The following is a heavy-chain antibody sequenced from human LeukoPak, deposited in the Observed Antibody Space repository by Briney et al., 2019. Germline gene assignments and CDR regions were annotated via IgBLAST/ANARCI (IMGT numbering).Heavy chain of an antibody. D-gene: IGHD2-8*01. CDR3: ARDRHCANAVLHSPPGMDV. CDR2: IWFDGKNE. V-gene: IGHV3-33*08. Sequence: TGGSLRLSCAASGFTFSSYAMHWVRQAPGKGLEWVADIWFDGKNEHFADSVKGRFTISRDNSKNTMYLQINSLRAEDTAVYYCARDRHCANAVLHSPPGMDVWGQGNTV. J-gene: IGHJ6*02. CDR1: GFTFSSYA.